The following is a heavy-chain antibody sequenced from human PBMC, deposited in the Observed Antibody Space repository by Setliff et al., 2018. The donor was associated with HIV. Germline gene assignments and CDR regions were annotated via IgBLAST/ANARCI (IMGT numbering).Heavy chain of an antibody. J-gene: IGHJ1*01. CDR1: GYTFSSYA. V-gene: IGHV1-3*03. CDR3: ARSTGLLTGYSLGY. D-gene: IGHD3-9*01. Sequence: ASVKVSCKASGYTFSSYAIYWVRQAPGQRLEWMGWINAGNGNTRYSEEFRGRVAITRDTSASTAYMEVSGLRSEDMAVYYCARSTGLLTGYSLGYWGQGTLVTVSS. CDR2: INAGNGNT.